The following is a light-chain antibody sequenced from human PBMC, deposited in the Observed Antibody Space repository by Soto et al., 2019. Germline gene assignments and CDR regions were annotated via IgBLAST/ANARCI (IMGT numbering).Light chain of an antibody. CDR1: QTISSW. CDR2: KAS. CDR3: QQYHIYSGT. V-gene: IGKV1-5*03. Sequence: DIQMNQSPSALSGYVGDRVTITCRASQTISSWLAWYQQKPGKPPNLLIYKASTLASGVPSRFSGSGSGTEFTLTINSLQPDDFATYYCQQYHIYSGTFGQGTKVDI. J-gene: IGKJ1*01.